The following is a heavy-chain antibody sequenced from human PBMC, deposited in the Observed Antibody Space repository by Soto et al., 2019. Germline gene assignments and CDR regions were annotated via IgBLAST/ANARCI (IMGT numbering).Heavy chain of an antibody. CDR2: IYPGDSDT. Sequence: PGESLKISCKGSGYSFTSYWIGWVRQMPGKGLEWMGIIYPGDSDTRYSPSFQGQVTISADKSISTAYLQWSSLKASDTAMYYCAIHRAYDIFTSDYDAFDIWGQGTTVTVSS. CDR1: GYSFTSYW. CDR3: AIHRAYDIFTSDYDAFDI. V-gene: IGHV5-51*01. J-gene: IGHJ3*02. D-gene: IGHD3-9*01.